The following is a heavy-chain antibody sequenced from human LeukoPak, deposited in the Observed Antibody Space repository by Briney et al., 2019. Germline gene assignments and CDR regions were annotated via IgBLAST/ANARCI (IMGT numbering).Heavy chain of an antibody. CDR3: ARPRGSGPPTEFDY. D-gene: IGHD6-25*01. V-gene: IGHV5-51*01. CDR1: VYSFTSYL. CDR2: IYPGDSDT. Sequence: GEPLKTSCKGSVYSFTSYLIGWVRHILAQGLEWMGIIYPGDSDTRYSPSFQGQVTISADKSISTAHLQSSSLKASDTAMYYGARPRGSGPPTEFDYWGQGTLVTVSS. J-gene: IGHJ4*02.